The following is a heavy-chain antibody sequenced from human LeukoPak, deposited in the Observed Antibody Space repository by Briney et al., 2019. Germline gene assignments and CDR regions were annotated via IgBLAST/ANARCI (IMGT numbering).Heavy chain of an antibody. CDR2: IYYSGST. J-gene: IGHJ4*02. D-gene: IGHD3-16*02. V-gene: IGHV4-59*01. CDR1: GGSISSYY. CDR3: AKAAGVKTFGEVIVSTHRPNIDY. Sequence: SETLSLTCTVSGGSISSYYWSWIRQPPGKGLEWIGYIYYSGSTNYNPSLKSRVTISVDTSKNQFSLKLSSVTAADTAVYYCAKAAGVKTFGEVIVSTHRPNIDYWGQGTLVIVSS.